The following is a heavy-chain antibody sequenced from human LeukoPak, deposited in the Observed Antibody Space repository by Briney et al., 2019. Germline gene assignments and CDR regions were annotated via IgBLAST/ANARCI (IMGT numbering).Heavy chain of an antibody. J-gene: IGHJ4*02. D-gene: IGHD1-26*01. CDR3: ARTGGSQGGNY. Sequence: GGSLRLSCAASGFTFSSHWMSWVRQAPGKGLEWVANIKKDGSEKYYVDAVKGRFTISRDNSKNTLYLQMNSLRAEDTAVYYCARTGGSQGGNYWGQGTLVTVSS. V-gene: IGHV3-7*03. CDR1: GFTFSSHW. CDR2: IKKDGSEK.